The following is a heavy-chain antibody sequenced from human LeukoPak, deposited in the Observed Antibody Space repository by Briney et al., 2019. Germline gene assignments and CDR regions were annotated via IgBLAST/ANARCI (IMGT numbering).Heavy chain of an antibody. D-gene: IGHD2-8*01. CDR2: INWNGGST. J-gene: IGHJ4*02. CDR3: ARIFRNCTYGVCYPPRYYFDY. V-gene: IGHV3-20*04. CDR1: GFTFDDYG. Sequence: PGGSLRLSCAASGFTFDDYGMSWVRQAPGKGLEWVSGINWNGGSTGYADSVKGRFTISRDNAKNSLYLQMNSLRAEDTALYYCARIFRNCTYGVCYPPRYYFDYWGQGTLVTVSS.